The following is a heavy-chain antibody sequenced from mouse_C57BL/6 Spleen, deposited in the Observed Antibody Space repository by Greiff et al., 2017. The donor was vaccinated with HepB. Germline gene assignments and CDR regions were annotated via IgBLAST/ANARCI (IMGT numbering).Heavy chain of an antibody. Sequence: VQRVESGTELVKPGASVKLSCKASGYTFTSYWIHWVKQRPGQGLEWIGNINPSNGGTNYNEKFKSKATLTVDKSSSTAYMQLSSLTSEDSAVYYCARGLRSFAYWGQGTLVTVSA. D-gene: IGHD1-1*01. J-gene: IGHJ3*01. CDR1: GYTFTSYW. CDR2: INPSNGGT. V-gene: IGHV1-53*01. CDR3: ARGLRSFAY.